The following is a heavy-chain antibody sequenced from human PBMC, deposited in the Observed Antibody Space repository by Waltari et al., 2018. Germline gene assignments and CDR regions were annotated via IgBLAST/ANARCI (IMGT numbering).Heavy chain of an antibody. D-gene: IGHD6-19*01. J-gene: IGHJ4*02. Sequence: QVQLVPSGAEVKKPGSSVKVSCKASGGTFSRYSIRWVRPAPGQGLEWMGRIIPIFGTANYAQKFQGRVTITADKSTSTAYMELSSLRSEDTAVYYCARDDPGYSSGWYHYWGQGTLVTVSS. CDR1: GGTFSRYS. CDR3: ARDDPGYSSGWYHY. V-gene: IGHV1-69*08. CDR2: IIPIFGTA.